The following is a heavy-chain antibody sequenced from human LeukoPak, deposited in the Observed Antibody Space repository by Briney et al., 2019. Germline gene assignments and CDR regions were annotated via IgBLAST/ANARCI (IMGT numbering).Heavy chain of an antibody. J-gene: IGHJ4*02. CDR3: AKDINYYDSSGFDY. V-gene: IGHV3-43D*03. CDR1: VFTFDDYA. Sequence: GGSPRLSCAASVFTFDDYAMHWVRQAPGKVLELVSLISWDDGRTYYADSVKSRFTISRDNSKHSLYLQMNSLRAEDTALYYCAKDINYYDSSGFDYWGQGNLVTVSS. CDR2: ISWDDGRT. D-gene: IGHD3-22*01.